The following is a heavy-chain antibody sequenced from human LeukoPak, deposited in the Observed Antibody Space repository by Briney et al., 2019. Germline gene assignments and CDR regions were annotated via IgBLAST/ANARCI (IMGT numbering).Heavy chain of an antibody. D-gene: IGHD1-1*01. CDR1: GGSFSGYY. V-gene: IGHV4-34*01. Sequence: SETLSLTCAVYGGSFSGYYWVWIRQPPGKGLEWIGEINQSGSTNYNPSLKSRVTMSLDTSKNQFSLRLSSVTAADTAVYYCAKVEGTPSWGQGTLVTVSS. CDR2: INQSGST. CDR3: AKVEGTPS. J-gene: IGHJ4*02.